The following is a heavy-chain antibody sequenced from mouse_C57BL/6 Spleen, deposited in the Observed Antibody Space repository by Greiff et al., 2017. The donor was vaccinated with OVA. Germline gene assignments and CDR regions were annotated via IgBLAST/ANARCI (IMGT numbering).Heavy chain of an antibody. CDR1: GFSITHGYF. V-gene: IGHV3-6*01. CDR2: ISYDGSN. Sequence: EVKLQESGPGFVKPSQSLSLTCSVTGFSITHGYFWNWIRQFPGNKLEWTCYISYDGSNNYNPSLTNRISISRNTSKNHFFLMLTSVTTEDTATYCFASLPYFYYWGPGTTLTVSS. CDR3: ASLPYFYY. J-gene: IGHJ2*01.